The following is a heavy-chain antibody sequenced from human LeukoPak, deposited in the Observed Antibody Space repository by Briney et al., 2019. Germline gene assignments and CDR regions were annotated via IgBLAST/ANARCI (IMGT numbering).Heavy chain of an antibody. D-gene: IGHD6-19*01. CDR3: ARGRSSGWYGYYYYGMDV. CDR1: GGSFSGYY. J-gene: IGHJ6*02. V-gene: IGHV4-34*01. CDR2: INHSGST. Sequence: SETLSLTCAVYGGSFSGYYWSWTRQPPGKGLEWIGEINHSGSTNYNPSLKSRVTISVDTSKNQFSLKLSSVTAADTAVYYCARGRSSGWYGYYYYGMDVWGQGTTVTVSS.